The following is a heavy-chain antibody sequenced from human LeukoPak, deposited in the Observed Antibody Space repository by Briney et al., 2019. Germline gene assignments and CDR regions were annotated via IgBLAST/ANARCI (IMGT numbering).Heavy chain of an antibody. J-gene: IGHJ4*02. CDR1: GFTVSSNY. CDR2: IYSGGST. D-gene: IGHD6-13*01. CDR3: ARAAAGPRRYFDY. V-gene: IGHV3-53*01. Sequence: PGGSLRLSCAASGFTVSSNYMSWVRQAPGKGLEWVSAIYSGGSTYYADSVKGRFTISRDNSKNTLYLQMNSLRAEDTAVYYCARAAAGPRRYFDYWGQGALVTVSS.